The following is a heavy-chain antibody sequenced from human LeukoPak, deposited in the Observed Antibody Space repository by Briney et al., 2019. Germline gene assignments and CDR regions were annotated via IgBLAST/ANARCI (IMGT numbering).Heavy chain of an antibody. CDR3: AKPIRGQLVIDY. D-gene: IGHD6-13*01. V-gene: IGHV3-30*18. Sequence: GGSLRLSCAASGFTFSSYGMHWVRQAPGKGLEWVAVISYDGGNKYYADSVKGRFTISRDNSKNTLYLQMNSLRAEDTAVYYCAKPIRGQLVIDYWGQGTLVTVSS. CDR1: GFTFSSYG. J-gene: IGHJ4*02. CDR2: ISYDGGNK.